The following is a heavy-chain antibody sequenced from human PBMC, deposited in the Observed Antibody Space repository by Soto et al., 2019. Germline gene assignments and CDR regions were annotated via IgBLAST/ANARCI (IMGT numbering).Heavy chain of an antibody. CDR3: AKGGYCSSTSCYTLYAFDI. J-gene: IGHJ3*02. D-gene: IGHD2-2*02. Sequence: GSLRLSCAASGFTFSSYAMSWVRQAPGKGLEWVSAISGSGGSTYYADSVKGRFTISRDNSKNTLYLQMNSLRAEDTAVYYCAKGGYCSSTSCYTLYAFDIWGQGTMVTVSS. CDR1: GFTFSSYA. CDR2: ISGSGGST. V-gene: IGHV3-23*01.